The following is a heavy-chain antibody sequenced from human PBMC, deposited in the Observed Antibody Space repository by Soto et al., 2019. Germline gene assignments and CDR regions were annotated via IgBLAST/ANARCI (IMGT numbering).Heavy chain of an antibody. D-gene: IGHD3-22*01. CDR2: IYPGDSDT. J-gene: IGHJ3*02. V-gene: IGHV5-51*01. Sequence: PGESLKISCNGSGYSFTSYWIGWVRQVPGKGLEWMGIIYPGDSDTRYSPSFQGQVTISADKSISTAYLQWSSLKASDTAMYYCARQGPENPTYYYDSSGYYLDAFDIWGQGTMVTVS. CDR1: GYSFTSYW. CDR3: ARQGPENPTYYYDSSGYYLDAFDI.